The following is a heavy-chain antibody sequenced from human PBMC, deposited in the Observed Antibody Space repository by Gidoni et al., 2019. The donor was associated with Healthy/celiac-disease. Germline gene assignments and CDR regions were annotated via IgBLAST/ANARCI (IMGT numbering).Heavy chain of an antibody. Sequence: EVQLVASGGGLVQPGRSLKLSCAASGFTFDDYAMNWVRQAQGKGLEWVSRISWNSGSIGYADSVKGRFTISRDNAKNSLYLQMNSLRAEDTALYYCAKYMAPNYYYGMDVWGQGTTVTVSS. CDR1: GFTFDDYA. CDR3: AKYMAPNYYYGMDV. CDR2: ISWNSGSI. J-gene: IGHJ6*02. V-gene: IGHV3-9*01.